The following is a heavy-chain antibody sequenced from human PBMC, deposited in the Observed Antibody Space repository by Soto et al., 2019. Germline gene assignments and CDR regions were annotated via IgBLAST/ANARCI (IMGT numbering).Heavy chain of an antibody. CDR1: GGSISSYY. Sequence: PSETLSLTCTVSGGSISSYYWSWIRQPPGKGLEWIGYIYYSGSTNYNPSLKSRVTISVDTSKNQFSLKLSSVTAADTAVYYCAGRYSGYDFDYWGQGTLVTVS. V-gene: IGHV4-59*01. CDR3: AGRYSGYDFDY. D-gene: IGHD5-12*01. CDR2: IYYSGST. J-gene: IGHJ4*02.